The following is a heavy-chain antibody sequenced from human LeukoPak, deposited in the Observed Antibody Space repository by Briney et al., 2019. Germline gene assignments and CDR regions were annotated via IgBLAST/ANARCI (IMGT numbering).Heavy chain of an antibody. Sequence: ASVKVSCKASGYTFTSYGISWVRQAPGQGLEWMGWISAYNGNTNYAQKLQGRVTMTTDTSTSTAYMELRSLRSDDTAVYYCARDSQWLPPRNYYYGMDVWGQGTTVTVSS. CDR2: ISAYNGNT. V-gene: IGHV1-18*01. CDR1: GYTFTSYG. CDR3: ARDSQWLPPRNYYYGMDV. D-gene: IGHD6-19*01. J-gene: IGHJ6*02.